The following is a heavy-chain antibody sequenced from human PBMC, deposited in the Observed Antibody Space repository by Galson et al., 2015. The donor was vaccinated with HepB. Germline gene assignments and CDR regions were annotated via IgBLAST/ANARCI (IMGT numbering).Heavy chain of an antibody. CDR1: GFTFSSYG. CDR2: ISYDGSNK. V-gene: IGHV3-30*18. J-gene: IGHJ4*02. CDR3: AKVGGGNHFDY. D-gene: IGHD3-16*01. Sequence: SLRLSCAASGFTFSSYGMHWVRQAPGKGLEWVAVISYDGSNKYYADSVKGRFTISRDNSKNTLYLQMNSLRAEDTAVYYCAKVGGGNHFDYWGRGTLVTVSS.